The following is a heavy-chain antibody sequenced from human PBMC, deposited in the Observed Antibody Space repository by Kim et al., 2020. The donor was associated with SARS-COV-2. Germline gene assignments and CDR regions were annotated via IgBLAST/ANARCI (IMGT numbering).Heavy chain of an antibody. V-gene: IGHV4-39*01. CDR2: IYHSGST. Sequence: SETLSLTCTVSGDSISSTSYFWGWIRQPPGKGLEWIGSIYHSGSTYYNPSLKSRVTISVDTSKNQFSLKLSSVSAADTAVYYCARQGWFGGCIDAFDVWGQGTMVSVSS. J-gene: IGHJ3*01. D-gene: IGHD3-10*01. CDR3: ARQGWFGGCIDAFDV. CDR1: GDSISSTSYF.